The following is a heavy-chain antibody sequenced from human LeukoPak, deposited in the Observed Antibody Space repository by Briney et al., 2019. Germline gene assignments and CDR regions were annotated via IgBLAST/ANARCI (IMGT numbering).Heavy chain of an antibody. J-gene: IGHJ6*03. CDR2: ISSSGSTI. Sequence: GGTLRLSCAASGFTFSSHGMSWVRQAPGKGLEWVSYISSSGSTIYYADSVKGRFTISRDNAKNSLYLQMNSLRAEDTAVYYCASRGVSYYYYYYMDVWGKGTTVTISS. D-gene: IGHD3-10*01. CDR1: GFTFSSHG. V-gene: IGHV3-48*04. CDR3: ASRGVSYYYYYYMDV.